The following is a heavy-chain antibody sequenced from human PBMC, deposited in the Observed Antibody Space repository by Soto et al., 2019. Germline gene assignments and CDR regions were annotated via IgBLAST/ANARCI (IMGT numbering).Heavy chain of an antibody. V-gene: IGHV3-48*04. Sequence: GGSLRLSCAASGFTFSSYSMNWVRQAPGKGLEWVSYYVDSVKGRFTISRDNAKNSLYLQMNSLRAEDTAVYYCARENYFDYWGQGALVTVSS. J-gene: IGHJ4*02. CDR3: ARENYFDY. CDR1: GFTFSSYS.